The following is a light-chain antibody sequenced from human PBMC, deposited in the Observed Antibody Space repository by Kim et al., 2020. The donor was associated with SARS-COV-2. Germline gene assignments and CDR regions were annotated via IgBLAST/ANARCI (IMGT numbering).Light chain of an antibody. V-gene: IGLV1-44*01. J-gene: IGLJ2*01. CDR3: AAWEDNLNGHHVV. CDR2: NNN. Sequence: VTISCSGSNSNIGSNTVNWYQQLPGTAPKLLIYNNNQRPSGVPDRFSGSKSGTSASLAISGLQSEDEAVYYCAAWEDNLNGHHVVFGGGTKLTAL. CDR1: NSNIGSNT.